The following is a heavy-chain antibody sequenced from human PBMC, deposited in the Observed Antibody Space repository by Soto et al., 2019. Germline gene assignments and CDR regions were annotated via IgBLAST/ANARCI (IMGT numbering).Heavy chain of an antibody. D-gene: IGHD3-3*01. Sequence: ASVKVSCKASGYTFTSYGISWVRQAPGQGLEWMGWISPNNGNTSYAQKFQGRVTMTTDTSTSTAYMELSSLRSEDTAVYYCARGLRGITIFGVVITPLYYYMDVWGKGTTVTVSS. V-gene: IGHV1-18*01. CDR1: GYTFTSYG. CDR2: ISPNNGNT. CDR3: ARGLRGITIFGVVITPLYYYMDV. J-gene: IGHJ6*03.